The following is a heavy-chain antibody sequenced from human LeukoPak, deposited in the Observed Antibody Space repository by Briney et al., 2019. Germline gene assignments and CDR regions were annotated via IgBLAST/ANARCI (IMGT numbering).Heavy chain of an antibody. V-gene: IGHV3-21*01. J-gene: IGHJ4*02. Sequence: GGSLRLSCAASGFTFSSYSMNWARQAPGKGLEWVSSISSSSSYIYYADSVKGRFTISRDNAKNSLYLQMNSLRAEDTAVYYCARSEGATYDYWGQGTLVTVSS. CDR1: GFTFSSYS. CDR2: ISSSSSYI. D-gene: IGHD1-26*01. CDR3: ARSEGATYDY.